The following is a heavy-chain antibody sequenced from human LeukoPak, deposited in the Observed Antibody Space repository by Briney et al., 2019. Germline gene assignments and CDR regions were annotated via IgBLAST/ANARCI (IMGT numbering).Heavy chain of an antibody. CDR1: GFTFSSYA. V-gene: IGHV3-23*01. CDR3: AKDLGYSYDVFDY. CDR2: ISGSGGST. J-gene: IGHJ4*02. D-gene: IGHD5-18*01. Sequence: PGGSLRLSCAASGFTFSSYAMSWVRQAPGKGLEWVSAISGSGGSTYYADSVKGRFTISRDNSKNTLYLQMNSLRAEDTAAYYCAKDLGYSYDVFDYWGQGTLVTVSS.